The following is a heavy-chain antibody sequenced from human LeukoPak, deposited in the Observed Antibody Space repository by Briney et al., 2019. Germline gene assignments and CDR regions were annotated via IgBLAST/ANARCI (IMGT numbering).Heavy chain of an antibody. Sequence: GGPLRLSCAVSGFTLSSYDMNWVRQAPGKGLEWVSSISPSSNYIYYPDSVKGRFNISRDNDKNSMYLQMSSLRAEDTAVYYCARVSETAMTIREKRRDSWGQGTLVTVSS. V-gene: IGHV3-21*01. CDR1: GFTLSSYD. D-gene: IGHD5-18*01. CDR3: ARVSETAMTIREKRRDS. CDR2: ISPSSNYI. J-gene: IGHJ4*02.